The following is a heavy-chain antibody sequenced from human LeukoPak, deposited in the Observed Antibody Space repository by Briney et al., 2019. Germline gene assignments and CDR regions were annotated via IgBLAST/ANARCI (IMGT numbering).Heavy chain of an antibody. J-gene: IGHJ6*03. D-gene: IGHD2-8*01. CDR1: GYTFTGYY. V-gene: IGHV1-2*02. Sequence: GASVKLSCKASGYTFTGYYMHWVRQAPGEGLEWMGWINPNSGGTNYAQKFQGRVTMTRDTSISTAYMELSRLRSDDTAVYYCASSYCANGVCAYYYYYMDVWGKGTTVTVSS. CDR3: ASSYCANGVCAYYYYYMDV. CDR2: INPNSGGT.